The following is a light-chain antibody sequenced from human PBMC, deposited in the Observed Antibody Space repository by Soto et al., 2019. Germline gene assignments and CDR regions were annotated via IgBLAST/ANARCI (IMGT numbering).Light chain of an antibody. CDR3: QQYDSSPRT. CDR2: DAA. V-gene: IGKV3-20*01. Sequence: DIVLTQSPGTLSLSPGEIATLSFRASQSFTSRSLGWYQQKPGLAHRLLIADAANRAAGSPDRYSGSGAGTDFSLTISRLDPEDFAVYYCQQYDSSPRTFGQGTKVDIK. CDR1: QSFTSRS. J-gene: IGKJ1*01.